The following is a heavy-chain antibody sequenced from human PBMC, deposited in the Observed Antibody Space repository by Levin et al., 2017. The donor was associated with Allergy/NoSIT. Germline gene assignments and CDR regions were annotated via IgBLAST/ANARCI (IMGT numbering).Heavy chain of an antibody. CDR2: IYHSGST. CDR1: GGSISSSNW. CDR3: ASSGWDVPHTFDY. J-gene: IGHJ4*02. D-gene: IGHD6-19*01. V-gene: IGHV4-4*02. Sequence: SETLSLTCAVSGGSISSSNWWSWVRQPPGKGLEWIGEIYHSGSTNYNPSLKSRVTISVDKSKNQFSLKLSSVTAADTAVYYCASSGWDVPHTFDYWGQGTLVTVSS.